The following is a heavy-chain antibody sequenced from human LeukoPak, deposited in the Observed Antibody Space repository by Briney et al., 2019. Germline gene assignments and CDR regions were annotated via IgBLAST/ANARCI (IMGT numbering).Heavy chain of an antibody. D-gene: IGHD1-26*01. CDR2: LSSNGEIK. Sequence: GGSLRLSCAGSGFTFSGYEMNWVRQAPGKGLEYVSALSSNGEIKFYADSVKGRFTISRDSSKNTLDLQMSSLRAEDTALYYCVKTYSGTYYDFWGQGTLVTVSS. CDR3: VKTYSGTYYDF. V-gene: IGHV3-64D*06. J-gene: IGHJ4*02. CDR1: GFTFSGYE.